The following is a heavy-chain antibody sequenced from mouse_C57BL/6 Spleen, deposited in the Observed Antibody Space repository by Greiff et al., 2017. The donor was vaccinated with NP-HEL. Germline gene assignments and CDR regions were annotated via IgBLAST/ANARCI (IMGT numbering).Heavy chain of an antibody. D-gene: IGHD3-2*02. CDR3: AIATSQATHFDY. J-gene: IGHJ2*01. CDR1: GFTFSSYA. Sequence: EVQLVESGGGLVKPGGSLKLSCAASGFTFSSYAMSWVRQTPEKRLEWVATISDGGSYTYYPANVKGRITIYRDNDKQNLYLQMRHLKSEDTAMYYCAIATSQATHFDYWGQGTTLTGSS. V-gene: IGHV5-4*01. CDR2: ISDGGSYT.